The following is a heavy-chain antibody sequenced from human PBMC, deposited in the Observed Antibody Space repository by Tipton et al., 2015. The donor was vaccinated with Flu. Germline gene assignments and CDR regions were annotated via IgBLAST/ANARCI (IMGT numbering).Heavy chain of an antibody. CDR3: ARGLLWDVAGDDAFDL. CDR1: GFTFSSYS. J-gene: IGHJ2*01. D-gene: IGHD3-16*01. V-gene: IGHV3-21*01. CDR2: ISSSSSYI. Sequence: SLRLSCAASGFTFSSYSMNWVRQAPGKGLEWVSSISSSSSYIYYADSVKGRFTISRDDAKNSLYLQMNSLRAEDTAVYYCARGLLWDVAGDDAFDLWGRGTLVTVSS.